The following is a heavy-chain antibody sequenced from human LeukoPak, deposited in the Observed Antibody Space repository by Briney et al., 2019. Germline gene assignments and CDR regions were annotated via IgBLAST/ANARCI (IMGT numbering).Heavy chain of an antibody. Sequence: AGSLRLSCAASGFTFSSYWMSWVRQAPGKGLEWVANIKQDGSEKYYVDSVKGRFTISRDNAKNSLYLQMNSLRAEDTAVYYCARAPPSILDAFDIWGQGTMVTVSS. CDR3: ARAPPSILDAFDI. CDR1: GFTFSSYW. CDR2: IKQDGSEK. V-gene: IGHV3-7*04. J-gene: IGHJ3*02.